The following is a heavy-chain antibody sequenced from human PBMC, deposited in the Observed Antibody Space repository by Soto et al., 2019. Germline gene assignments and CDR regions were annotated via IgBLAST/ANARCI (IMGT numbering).Heavy chain of an antibody. J-gene: IGHJ6*02. Sequence: QLQLVESGGGVVQPGRSLRLSCAASGFTFSSYGMHWVRQAPGKGLEWVAVIWYDGSNKYYADSVKGRFIISGDNSKNCLYLQMNSLRAEDTAVYYWARELVYCSSTSCYKGYYGMDVWGPGTTVTVS. D-gene: IGHD2-2*02. CDR2: IWYDGSNK. CDR1: GFTFSSYG. V-gene: IGHV3-33*01. CDR3: ARELVYCSSTSCYKGYYGMDV.